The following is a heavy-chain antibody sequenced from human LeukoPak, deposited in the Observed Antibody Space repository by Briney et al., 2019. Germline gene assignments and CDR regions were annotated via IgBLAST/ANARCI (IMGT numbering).Heavy chain of an antibody. Sequence: ASVKVSCKASGYTFSSYAITWVRQAPGQGLEWMGWISVYSGNTHYAQKFQGRVTMTTDTSTTTAYMELSSLRSEDTAVYYCARDYYDSSGYYDYWGQGTLVTVSS. CDR1: GYTFSSYA. V-gene: IGHV1-18*01. J-gene: IGHJ4*02. CDR3: ARDYYDSSGYYDY. CDR2: ISVYSGNT. D-gene: IGHD3-22*01.